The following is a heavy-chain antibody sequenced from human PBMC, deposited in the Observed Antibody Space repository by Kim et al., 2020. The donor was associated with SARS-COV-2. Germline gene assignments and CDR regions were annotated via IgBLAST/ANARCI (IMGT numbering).Heavy chain of an antibody. CDR3: ASSPADIVVVPSFDY. Sequence: SETLSLTCTVSGGSISSGGYYWSWIRQHPGKGLEWIGYIYYSGSTYYNPSLKSRVTISVDTSKNQFSLKLSSVTAADTAVYYCASSPADIVVVPSFDYWGQGTLVTVSS. J-gene: IGHJ4*02. D-gene: IGHD2-2*01. CDR1: GGSISSGGYY. CDR2: IYYSGST. V-gene: IGHV4-31*03.